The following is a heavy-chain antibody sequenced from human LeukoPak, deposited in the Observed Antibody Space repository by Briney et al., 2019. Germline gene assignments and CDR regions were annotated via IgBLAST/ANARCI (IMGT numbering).Heavy chain of an antibody. CDR2: MNPNSGNT. D-gene: IGHD6-19*01. V-gene: IGHV1-8*01. J-gene: IGHJ6*02. Sequence: ASVKVSCKASGYTFTSYDINWVRQATGQGLEWMGWMNPNSGNTGYAQKFQGRVTMTRYTSISTAYMELSSLRSEDTAVYYCARTEQWLVPLYYYYGMDVWGQGTTVTVSS. CDR3: ARTEQWLVPLYYYYGMDV. CDR1: GYTFTSYD.